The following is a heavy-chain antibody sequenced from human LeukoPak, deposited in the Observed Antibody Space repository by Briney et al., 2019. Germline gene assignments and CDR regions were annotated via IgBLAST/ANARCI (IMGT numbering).Heavy chain of an antibody. D-gene: IGHD3-22*01. V-gene: IGHV3-48*03. CDR1: GFTFSSYE. CDR2: ISSSGSTI. CDR3: AKVKYYDSSGYQDNLFDY. J-gene: IGHJ4*02. Sequence: GGSLRLSCAASGFTFSSYEMNWVRQAPGKGLEWVSYISSSGSTIYYADSVKGRFTISRDNSKNTLYLQMNSLRAEDTAVYYCAKVKYYDSSGYQDNLFDYWGQGTLVTVSS.